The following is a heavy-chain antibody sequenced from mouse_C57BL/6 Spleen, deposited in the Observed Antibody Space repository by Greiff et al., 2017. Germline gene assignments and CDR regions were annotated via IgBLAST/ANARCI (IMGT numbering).Heavy chain of an antibody. CDR3: ARRPGTNYFDY. V-gene: IGHV5-17*01. Sequence: EVKLVESGGGLVKPGGSLKLSCAASGFTFSDYGMHWVRQAPEKGLEWVAYISSGSSTIYYADTVKGRFTLSRDNAKNTLFLQMTSLRSEDTAMYYCARRPGTNYFDYWGQGTTLTVSS. CDR1: GFTFSDYG. J-gene: IGHJ2*01. D-gene: IGHD3-3*01. CDR2: ISSGSSTI.